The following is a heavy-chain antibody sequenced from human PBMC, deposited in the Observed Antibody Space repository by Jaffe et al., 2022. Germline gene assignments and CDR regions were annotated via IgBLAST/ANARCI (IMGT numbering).Heavy chain of an antibody. CDR1: GFTFGDYA. CDR2: IRSKAYGGTT. Sequence: EVQLVESGGGLVQPGRSLRLSCTASGFTFGDYAMSWVRQAPGKGLEWVGFIRSKAYGGTTEYAASVKGRFTISRDDSKSIAYLQMNSLKTEDTAVYYCTRDRWAANYGDIWGQGTMVTVSS. J-gene: IGHJ3*02. D-gene: IGHD3-10*01. CDR3: TRDRWAANYGDI. V-gene: IGHV3-49*04.